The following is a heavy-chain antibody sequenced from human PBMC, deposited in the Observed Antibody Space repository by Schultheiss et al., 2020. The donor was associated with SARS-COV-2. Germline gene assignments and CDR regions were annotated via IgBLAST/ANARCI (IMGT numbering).Heavy chain of an antibody. V-gene: IGHV3-23*01. CDR2: ISGSGDST. D-gene: IGHD3-22*01. CDR3: ARYRTYYYDSSGQDAFDI. CDR1: GFTFTTYA. J-gene: IGHJ3*02. Sequence: GGSLRLSCAASGFTFTTYAMRWVRQAPGKGLEWVSSISGSGDSTFYADSVKGRFTISRDNSKNTLYLQMNSLRAEDTAVYYCARYRTYYYDSSGQDAFDIWGQGTMVTVSS.